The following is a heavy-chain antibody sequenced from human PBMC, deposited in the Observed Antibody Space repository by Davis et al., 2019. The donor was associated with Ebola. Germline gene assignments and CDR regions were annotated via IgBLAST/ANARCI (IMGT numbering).Heavy chain of an antibody. D-gene: IGHD6-13*01. V-gene: IGHV1-46*01. CDR1: GYTFTSYY. Sequence: ASVKVSCKASGYTFTSYYMHWVRQAPGQGLEWMGIINPSGGSTSYAQKFQGRVTMTRNASISTAYMELSSLRSEDTAVYYCARGAALDSSSWSHWGWFDPWGQGTLVTVSS. CDR2: INPSGGST. J-gene: IGHJ5*02. CDR3: ARGAALDSSSWSHWGWFDP.